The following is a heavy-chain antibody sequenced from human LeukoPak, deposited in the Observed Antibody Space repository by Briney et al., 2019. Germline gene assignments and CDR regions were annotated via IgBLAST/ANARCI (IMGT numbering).Heavy chain of an antibody. CDR1: GFTFSSYA. CDR2: ISGSGGST. J-gene: IGHJ4*02. V-gene: IGHV3-23*01. Sequence: PGGSPRLSCAASGFTFSSYAMSWVRQAPGKGLEWVSAISGSGGSTYYADSVKGRFTISRDNSKNTLYLQMNSLRAEDTAVYYCAKVPVPYGDSTLYFDYWGQGTLVTVSS. D-gene: IGHD4-17*01. CDR3: AKVPVPYGDSTLYFDY.